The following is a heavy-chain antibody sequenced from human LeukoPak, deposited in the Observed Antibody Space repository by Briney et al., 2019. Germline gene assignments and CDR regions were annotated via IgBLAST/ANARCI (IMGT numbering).Heavy chain of an antibody. Sequence: QSGGSLRLSCAASGFTVSSNYMSWVRQAPGKGLEWVANIKQDGSEKYYVDSVKGRFTISRDNAKNSLYLQMNSLRAEDTAVYYCARARYDYVWGSYRLDYWGQGTLVTVSS. CDR1: GFTVSSNY. J-gene: IGHJ4*02. V-gene: IGHV3-7*01. CDR2: IKQDGSEK. D-gene: IGHD3-16*02. CDR3: ARARYDYVWGSYRLDY.